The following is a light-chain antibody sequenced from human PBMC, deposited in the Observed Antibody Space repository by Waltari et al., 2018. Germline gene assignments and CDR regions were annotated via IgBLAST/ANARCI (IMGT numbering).Light chain of an antibody. J-gene: IGKJ1*01. V-gene: IGKV3-15*01. CDR1: QSLSTN. Sequence: IVMTQSPATLSVSPGEGATLSCKASQSLSTNLAWYQQKPGQLPRLPIYGAATGAPGSPARFSGSGSGTEFTLTISSLQAEDFAVYYCQERGRTFGQGTKVEIK. CDR3: QERGRT. CDR2: GAA.